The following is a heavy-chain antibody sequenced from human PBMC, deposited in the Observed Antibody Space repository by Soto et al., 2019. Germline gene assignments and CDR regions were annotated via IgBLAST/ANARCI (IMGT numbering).Heavy chain of an antibody. Sequence: GGSLRLSCAASGFTFSDYWMSWVRQAPGKGPEWVANIKFDGSVKQYVDSVRGRFTISRDNSRNSLFLQMDSLRAGDTAVYYCVKDGGYCSSSSCYSPRNHYFDCWCQGTLVTV. CDR1: GFTFSDYW. CDR2: IKFDGSVK. J-gene: IGHJ4*02. D-gene: IGHD2-2*01. CDR3: VKDGGYCSSSSCYSPRNHYFDC. V-gene: IGHV3-7*03.